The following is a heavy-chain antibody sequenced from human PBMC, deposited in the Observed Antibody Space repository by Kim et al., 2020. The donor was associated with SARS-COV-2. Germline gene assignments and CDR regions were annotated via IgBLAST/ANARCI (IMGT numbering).Heavy chain of an antibody. J-gene: IGHJ4*01. CDR3: ARLVSENSAVEY. V-gene: IGHV4-39*01. CDR1: GGSISSSIYY. CDR2: INYSGNT. Sequence: SETLSLTCTVSGGSISSSIYYWGWIRQPPGKGLEWIGSINYSGNTYYNPSLKSRVTISVDTSKNQFSLKMRSVTAADTAVYYCARLVSENSAVEYWGHGTLVTVSS.